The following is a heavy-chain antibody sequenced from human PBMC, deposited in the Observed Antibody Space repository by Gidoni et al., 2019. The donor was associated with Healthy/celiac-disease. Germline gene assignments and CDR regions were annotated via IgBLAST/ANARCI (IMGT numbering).Heavy chain of an antibody. V-gene: IGHV3-9*01. CDR2: ISWNSGSI. Sequence: EVQLVESGGGLVQPGRSLILSCAASGFPFDDYARHWVRQAPGKGLEWVSGISWNSGSIGYADSVKGRFTIARDNAKNSLYLQMNSLRAEDTALYYCAKDLHSGYDDYYYYGMDVWGQGTTVTVSS. J-gene: IGHJ6*02. CDR3: AKDLHSGYDDYYYYGMDV. D-gene: IGHD5-12*01. CDR1: GFPFDDYA.